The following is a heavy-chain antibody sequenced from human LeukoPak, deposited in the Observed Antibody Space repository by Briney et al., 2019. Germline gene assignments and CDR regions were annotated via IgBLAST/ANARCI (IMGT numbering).Heavy chain of an antibody. Sequence: SVKVSYKASGGTFSSYAISWVRQAPGQGLEWMGRIIPILGIANYAQKFQGRVTITADKSTSTAYMELSSLRSEDTAVYYCASHGTTTSRLDYWGQGTLVTVSS. V-gene: IGHV1-69*04. D-gene: IGHD1-1*01. J-gene: IGHJ4*02. CDR2: IIPILGIA. CDR3: ASHGTTTSRLDY. CDR1: GGTFSSYA.